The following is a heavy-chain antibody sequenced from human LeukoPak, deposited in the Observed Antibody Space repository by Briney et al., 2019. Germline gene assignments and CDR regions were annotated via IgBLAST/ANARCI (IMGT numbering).Heavy chain of an antibody. CDR2: ISDDGRNK. V-gene: IGHV3-30*18. CDR1: GFSFISYG. J-gene: IGHJ4*02. Sequence: PGGSLRLSCAASGFSFISYGMHWVRQAPGKGLGWVGVISDDGRNKKYADSVKGRSTISRDNSKDTLYLQMNSLRDEDTAVYYCAKRPSDYGDYVTYFDYWGQGTLVTVSS. D-gene: IGHD4-17*01. CDR3: AKRPSDYGDYVTYFDY.